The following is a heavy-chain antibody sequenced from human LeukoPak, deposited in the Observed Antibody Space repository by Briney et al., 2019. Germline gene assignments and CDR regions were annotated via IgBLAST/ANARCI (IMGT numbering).Heavy chain of an antibody. CDR2: IWFDGSNK. CDR3: ARDLRSSGWYHWFDP. V-gene: IGHV3-33*01. D-gene: IGHD6-19*01. J-gene: IGHJ5*02. CDR1: GFTFSDYG. Sequence: QPGGSLRLSCAASGFTFSDYGLHWVRQAPAKGLEWVADIWFDGSNKYYADSVKGRFTISRDNSKNTLYLQMNSLRAEDTALYYCARDLRSSGWYHWFDPWGQGTLVTVSS.